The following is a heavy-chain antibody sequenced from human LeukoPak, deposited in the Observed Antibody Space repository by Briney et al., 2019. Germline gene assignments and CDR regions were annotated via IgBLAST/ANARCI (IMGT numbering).Heavy chain of an antibody. Sequence: GGSLRLSCAASGFTFSTYATSWVRQAPGKGLEWVSSISGTTSGTYYADSVEGRFTISRDNSKNTLYLQMNSLRAEDTAVYYCASFRIHSYYFDYWGQGTLATVSS. J-gene: IGHJ4*02. V-gene: IGHV3-23*01. CDR1: GFTFSTYA. D-gene: IGHD2/OR15-2a*01. CDR3: ASFRIHSYYFDY. CDR2: ISGTTSGT.